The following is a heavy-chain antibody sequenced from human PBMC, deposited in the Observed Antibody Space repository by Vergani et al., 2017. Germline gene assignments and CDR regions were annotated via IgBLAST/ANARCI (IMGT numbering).Heavy chain of an antibody. D-gene: IGHD3-22*01. J-gene: IGHJ4*02. CDR1: GFTFSNYA. CDR2: LSGSGGST. Sequence: EVQLVESGGGLVQPGRSLRLSCAASGFTFSNYAMSWVRQAPGKGLEWVSTLSGSGGSTYYADSVKGRFTISRDNSKNTLYLQMNSLRAEDTAVYYCAKVDSSAYYGVDYFDYWGQGTLVTVSS. V-gene: IGHV3-23*04. CDR3: AKVDSSAYYGVDYFDY.